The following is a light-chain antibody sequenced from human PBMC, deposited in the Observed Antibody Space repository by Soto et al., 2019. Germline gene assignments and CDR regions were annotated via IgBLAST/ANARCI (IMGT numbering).Light chain of an antibody. CDR1: QGIRKY. CDR3: QMYNRDQLT. Sequence: DSQVTKSPSSLSASVGDGVTIPYRASQGIRKYLAWYQQKPGKVPKLLIYAASTLQSGVPSRFSGSVSGTDFTLTISSLQPEVVASYYCQMYNRDQLTLSGGTKV. CDR2: AAS. V-gene: IGKV1-27*01. J-gene: IGKJ4*01.